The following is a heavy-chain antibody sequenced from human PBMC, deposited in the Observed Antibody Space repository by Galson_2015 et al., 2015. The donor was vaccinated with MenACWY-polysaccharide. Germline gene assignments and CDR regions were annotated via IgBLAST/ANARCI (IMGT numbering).Heavy chain of an antibody. CDR1: EFTFSSFW. CDR3: ARVRLRDVVRYFDC. J-gene: IGHJ4*02. V-gene: IGHV3-7*01. CDR2: IKQDGSER. Sequence: SLRLSCAASEFTFSSFWMAWVRQAPGKGLEWVANIKQDGSERYYVDSVQGRFTISRDNAENSLFLRMNSLRAEDTAVYYCARVRLRDVVRYFDCWGQGTLVTVSS.